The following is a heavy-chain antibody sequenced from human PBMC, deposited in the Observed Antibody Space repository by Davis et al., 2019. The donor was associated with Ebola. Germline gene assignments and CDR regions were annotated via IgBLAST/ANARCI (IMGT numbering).Heavy chain of an antibody. CDR2: INPKDGGT. CDR3: ARVSPWSSGHPIFDY. J-gene: IGHJ4*02. CDR1: GYTFTDYY. Sequence: ASVKVSCKASGYTFTDYYIHWMRQAPGQGLECMGWINPKDGGTGYSQRFQGWVTMTRDTSISTAYMELKRVKSDDTAVYYCARVSPWSSGHPIFDYWGQGTLVTVSS. D-gene: IGHD1-26*01. V-gene: IGHV1-2*04.